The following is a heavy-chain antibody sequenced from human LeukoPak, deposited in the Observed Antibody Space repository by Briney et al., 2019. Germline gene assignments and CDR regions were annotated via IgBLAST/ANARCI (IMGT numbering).Heavy chain of an antibody. CDR3: ARQDAGSYGYFAY. Sequence: GESLKISCNGSGYTFSNYWIAWVRQMPGKGLEWMGIIYPGDSDTRFSPSFQGQVTISADKSISTAYLQWSSLKASDTAMYYCARQDAGSYGYFAYWGQGTLVTVSS. V-gene: IGHV5-51*01. D-gene: IGHD5-18*01. J-gene: IGHJ4*02. CDR1: GYTFSNYW. CDR2: IYPGDSDT.